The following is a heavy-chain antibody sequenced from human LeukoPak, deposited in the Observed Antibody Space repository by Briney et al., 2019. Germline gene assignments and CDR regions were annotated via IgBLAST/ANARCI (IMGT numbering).Heavy chain of an antibody. CDR1: GFTFSSYA. CDR3: ASNTIAAAGTRAFDI. V-gene: IGHV3-30-3*01. Sequence: GGSLRLSCAASGFTFSSYAMHWVRQAPGKGLEWVAVISYDGSNKYYADSVKGRFTISRDNSKNTLYLQMNSLRAEDTAVYYCASNTIAAAGTRAFDIWGQGTMVTVSS. D-gene: IGHD6-13*01. CDR2: ISYDGSNK. J-gene: IGHJ3*02.